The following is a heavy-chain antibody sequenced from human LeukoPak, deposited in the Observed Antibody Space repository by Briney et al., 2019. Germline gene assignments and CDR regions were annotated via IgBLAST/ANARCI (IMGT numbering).Heavy chain of an antibody. D-gene: IGHD4-17*01. CDR2: ISSSSSTI. CDR1: GFTFSSYS. J-gene: IGHJ4*02. CDR3: VLTVTNSSSMFDY. V-gene: IGHV3-48*04. Sequence: GRSLRLSCAASGFTFSSYSMNWVRQAPGKGLEWVSYISSSSSTIYYADSVKGRFTISRDNAKNSLYLQMNSLRAEDTAVYYCVLTVTNSSSMFDYWGQGTLVTVSS.